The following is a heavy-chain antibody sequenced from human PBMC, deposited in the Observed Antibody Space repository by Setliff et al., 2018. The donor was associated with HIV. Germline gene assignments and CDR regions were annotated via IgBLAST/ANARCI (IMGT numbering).Heavy chain of an antibody. CDR3: ARGWVRGPIISPGTYFSYGLDV. V-gene: IGHV4-61*01. CDR1: GGSVSSGSYY. Sequence: ASETLSLTCTVSGGSVSSGSYYWSWIRQPPGKGLEWIGYIYYSGSTSYNPSLKSRVTISVDTSKNQFSLKLTSMTAADTAVYYCARGWVRGPIISPGTYFSYGLDVWGQGTPVTVSS. CDR2: IYYSGST. J-gene: IGHJ6*02. D-gene: IGHD3-10*01.